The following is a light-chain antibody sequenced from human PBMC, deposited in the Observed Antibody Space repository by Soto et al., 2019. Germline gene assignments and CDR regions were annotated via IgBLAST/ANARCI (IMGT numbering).Light chain of an antibody. CDR3: GSWDSSMSAYV. V-gene: IGLV1-51*01. CDR1: SFNIGDNS. J-gene: IGLJ1*01. Sequence: QSALTQPPSVSAAPGQAVTISCPGSSFNIGDNSVSWFQQLPGTVPILLIYEDNKRNSGIPDRFTGAMSGPSATLGITGLQTGDEADYYCGSWDSSMSAYVFGTGTKVTVL. CDR2: EDN.